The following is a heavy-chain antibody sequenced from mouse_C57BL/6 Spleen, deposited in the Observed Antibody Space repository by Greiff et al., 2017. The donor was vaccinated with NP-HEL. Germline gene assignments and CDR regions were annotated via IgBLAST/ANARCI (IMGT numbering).Heavy chain of an antibody. CDR3: AKTYYFDY. J-gene: IGHJ2*01. Sequence: QVQLKESGPELVKPGASVKISCKASGYAFSSSWMNWVKQRPGKGLEWIGRIYPGDGDTNYNGKLKGKATLTADKSSSTAYMQLSSLTSEDSAVYFCAKTYYFDYWGQGTTLTVSS. CDR2: IYPGDGDT. CDR1: GYAFSSSW. V-gene: IGHV1-82*01.